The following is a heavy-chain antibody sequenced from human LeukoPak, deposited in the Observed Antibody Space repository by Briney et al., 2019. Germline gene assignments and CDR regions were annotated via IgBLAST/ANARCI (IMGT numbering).Heavy chain of an antibody. CDR3: ARHRDYYDT. J-gene: IGHJ4*01. V-gene: IGHV4-59*08. CDR2: IYPSGSA. D-gene: IGHD3-22*01. CDR1: GASINNNF. Sequence: PSETLSLTCTVSGASINNNFWTWIRQPPGKGLEWIGYIYPSGSAKYNPSLKCRVIISRDTSKNLISLNLTSVTAADTAVYFCARHRDYYDTWGHGTLVTVSS.